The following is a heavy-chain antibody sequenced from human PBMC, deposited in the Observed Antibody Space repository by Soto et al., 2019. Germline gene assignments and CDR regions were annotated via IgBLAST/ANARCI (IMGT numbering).Heavy chain of an antibody. D-gene: IGHD5-12*01. J-gene: IGHJ3*02. Sequence: QVQLQESGPGLVKPSETLSLTCTVSGGSISSYYWSWIRQPPGKGLEWIGYIYYSGSTNYNPSLNSRVTRSVDTSKNQFTLKLSSVTAADTAVYYCARHSVDIGASHAFDIWGQGTMVTVSS. V-gene: IGHV4-59*08. CDR2: IYYSGST. CDR3: ARHSVDIGASHAFDI. CDR1: GGSISSYY.